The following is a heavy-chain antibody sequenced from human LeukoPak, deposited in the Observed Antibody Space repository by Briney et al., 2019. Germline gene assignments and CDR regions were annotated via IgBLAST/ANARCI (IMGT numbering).Heavy chain of an antibody. D-gene: IGHD6-19*01. V-gene: IGHV3-33*01. CDR2: IWYDGSNK. CDR3: ARGLAVAEGGMDV. Sequence: PGRSLRLSCAASGFTFSSYGMHWVRQAPGKGLEWVAVIWYDGSNKYHADSVKGRFTISRDNSKNTLYLQMNSLRAEDTAVYYCARGLAVAEGGMDVWGKGTTVTVSS. CDR1: GFTFSSYG. J-gene: IGHJ6*04.